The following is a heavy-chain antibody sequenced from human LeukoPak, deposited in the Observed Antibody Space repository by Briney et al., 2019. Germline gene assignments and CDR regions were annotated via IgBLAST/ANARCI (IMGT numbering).Heavy chain of an antibody. J-gene: IGHJ4*02. Sequence: GRSLRLSCAASGFTFSSYAMHWVRQAPGKGLEWVAVISYDGSNKYYADSVKGRFTISRDNSKNTLYLQMNSLRAEDTAVYYCAKSPWGDSSGYYSDYWGQGTLVTVSS. CDR3: AKSPWGDSSGYYSDY. CDR2: ISYDGSNK. V-gene: IGHV3-30-3*02. D-gene: IGHD3-22*01. CDR1: GFTFSSYA.